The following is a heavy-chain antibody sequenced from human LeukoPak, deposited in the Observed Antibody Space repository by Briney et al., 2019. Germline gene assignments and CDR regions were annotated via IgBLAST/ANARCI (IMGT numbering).Heavy chain of an antibody. J-gene: IGHJ4*02. CDR3: ARASAYGTSSGVDY. V-gene: IGHV4-34*01. D-gene: IGHD3-3*01. Sequence: SETLSLTCAVYGGSFGGYFWSWIRQPPGKGLEWIGQIHESGSTNYNPSLKSRVTMSIDTSKKQFSLKVRSMTAADTAVYFCARASAYGTSSGVDYWGQGALVTVSS. CDR1: GGSFGGYF. CDR2: IHESGST.